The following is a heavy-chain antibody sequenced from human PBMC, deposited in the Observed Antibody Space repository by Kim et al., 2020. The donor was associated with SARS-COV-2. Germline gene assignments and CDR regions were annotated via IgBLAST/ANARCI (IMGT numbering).Heavy chain of an antibody. D-gene: IGHD6-6*01. Sequence: SETLSLTCTVSGGSISSYYWSWIRQPPGKGLEWIGYIYYSGSTNYNPSLKSRVTISVDTSKNQFSLKLSSVTAADTAVYYCASEYSSSSGFDYWGQGTLVTVSS. J-gene: IGHJ4*02. CDR1: GGSISSYY. CDR3: ASEYSSSSGFDY. V-gene: IGHV4-59*13. CDR2: IYYSGST.